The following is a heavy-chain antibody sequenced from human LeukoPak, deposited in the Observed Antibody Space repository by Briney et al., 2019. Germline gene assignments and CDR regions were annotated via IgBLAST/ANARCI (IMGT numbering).Heavy chain of an antibody. V-gene: IGHV3-23*01. CDR1: GFTFSSYA. D-gene: IGHD2-8*01. Sequence: GGSLRLSCAASGFTFSSYAMSWVRQAPGKGLEWVSAISGSGGSTYYADSVKGRFTISRDNSKNTLYLQMNSLRAEDTAVYYCAKDGDIVLMVYAVSYFDYWGQGTLVTVSS. J-gene: IGHJ4*02. CDR2: ISGSGGST. CDR3: AKDGDIVLMVYAVSYFDY.